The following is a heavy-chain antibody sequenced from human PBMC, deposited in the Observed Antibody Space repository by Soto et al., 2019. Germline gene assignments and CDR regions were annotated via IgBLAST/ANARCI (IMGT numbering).Heavy chain of an antibody. CDR2: IYYSGST. J-gene: IGHJ6*02. CDR1: GGSISSYY. D-gene: IGHD3-3*01. Sequence: SETLSLTCTVSGGSISSYYWSWIRQPPGKGLEWIGYIYYSGSTNYNPSLKSRVTISVDTSKNQFSLKLSSVTAADTAVYYCATTFWSGYPYYYGMDVWGQGTTVTVSS. V-gene: IGHV4-59*01. CDR3: ATTFWSGYPYYYGMDV.